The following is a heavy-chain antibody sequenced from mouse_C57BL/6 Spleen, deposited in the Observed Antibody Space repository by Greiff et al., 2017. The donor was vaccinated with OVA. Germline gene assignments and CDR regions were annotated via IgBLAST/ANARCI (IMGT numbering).Heavy chain of an antibody. Sequence: QVQLQQPGAELVKPGASVKLSCKASGYTFTSYWMHWVKQRPGRGLEWIGRIDPNSGGTKYNEKFKSKATLTVDKPSSTAYMQLSSLTTEDSAVYYCARSGDSSYGGWYFDVWGTGTTVTVSS. CDR1: GYTFTSYW. CDR2: IDPNSGGT. V-gene: IGHV1-72*01. CDR3: ARSGDSSYGGWYFDV. D-gene: IGHD1-1*01. J-gene: IGHJ1*03.